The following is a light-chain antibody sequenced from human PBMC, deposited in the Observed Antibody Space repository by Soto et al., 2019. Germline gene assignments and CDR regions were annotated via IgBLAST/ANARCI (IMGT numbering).Light chain of an antibody. J-gene: IGKJ4*01. CDR3: QQYGASPFP. V-gene: IGKV3-20*01. Sequence: EIVLTQSPGTLSLSPGERATLSCRASQSVSTSYLAWYQQKPGQAPRLLIYGACSRATRIPDRFSGSASGKDFTPALSRLEPEDFAMDSCQQYGASPFPFRGAPKVELQ. CDR2: GAC. CDR1: QSVSTSY.